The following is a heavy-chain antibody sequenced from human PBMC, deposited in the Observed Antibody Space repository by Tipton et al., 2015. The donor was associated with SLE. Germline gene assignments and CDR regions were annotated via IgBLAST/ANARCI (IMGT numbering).Heavy chain of an antibody. CDR3: ARDSRLHWYFDL. Sequence: GLVKPSETLSLTCTDSGGSISSYYWSWIRQPPGKGLEWIGYIYYSGSTNYNPSLKSRVTISVDTSKNQFSLKLSSVTAADTAVYYCARDSRLHWYFDLWGRGTLVTVSS. CDR2: IYYSGST. J-gene: IGHJ2*01. CDR1: GGSISSYY. D-gene: IGHD2-2*01. V-gene: IGHV4-59*12.